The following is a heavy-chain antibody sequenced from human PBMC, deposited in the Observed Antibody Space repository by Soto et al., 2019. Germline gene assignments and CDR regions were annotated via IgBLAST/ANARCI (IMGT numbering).Heavy chain of an antibody. D-gene: IGHD2-2*01. CDR3: ARGNTRPAY. V-gene: IGHV4-61*08. CDR1: GGSISSGGYY. CDR2: IYYSGST. Sequence: SETLSLTCTVSGGSISSGGYYWSWIRQHPGKGLEWIGYIYYSGSTTYNPSLKSRVTISVDASKNQFSLKLDSVTAADTAVYYCARGNTRPAYWGQGTLVTVSS. J-gene: IGHJ4*02.